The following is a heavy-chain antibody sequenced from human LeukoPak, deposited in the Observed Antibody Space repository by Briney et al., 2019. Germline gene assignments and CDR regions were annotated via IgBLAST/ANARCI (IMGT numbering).Heavy chain of an antibody. J-gene: IGHJ4*02. V-gene: IGHV3-7*02. CDR1: GFTFSNYW. CDR3: AKVRYAGYYFDS. D-gene: IGHD2-2*01. Sequence: GGSLRLSCAASGFTFSNYWMSWVRQAPGKGLEWVANIKEDGSDKNYVDSVRGRFTISRDNAKDSLYLHVNSLRAEDTAVYYCAKVRYAGYYFDSWGQGTLVTVSS. CDR2: IKEDGSDK.